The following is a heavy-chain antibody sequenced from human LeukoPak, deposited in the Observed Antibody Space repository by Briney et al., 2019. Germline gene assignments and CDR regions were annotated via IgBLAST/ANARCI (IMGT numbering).Heavy chain of an antibody. Sequence: RPGESLKISCKGSGYGFTNYWIGWVRQMPGKGLEWMGIIYPGDSDTRYSPSFQGQVTISADRSISTAYLQWSSLKASDTAMYYCARRPYCGSTSCNRVLDYWGQGTLVTVSS. CDR2: IYPGDSDT. D-gene: IGHD2-2*01. CDR1: GYGFTNYW. V-gene: IGHV5-51*01. J-gene: IGHJ4*02. CDR3: ARRPYCGSTSCNRVLDY.